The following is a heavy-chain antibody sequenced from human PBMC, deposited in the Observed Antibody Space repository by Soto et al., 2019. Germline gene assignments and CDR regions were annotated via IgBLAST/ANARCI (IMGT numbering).Heavy chain of an antibody. CDR2: ISSSSSTI. J-gene: IGHJ6*02. V-gene: IGHV3-48*01. D-gene: IGHD3-10*01. CDR1: GFTFSSYS. CDR3: ARSMDDYYYYGIDV. Sequence: EVQLVESGGGLVQPGGSLRLSCAASGFTFSSYSMNWVRQAPGKGLEWVSYISSSSSTIYYADSVKGRFTISRDNAKNSLYLQMNSLRAEDTAVYYCARSMDDYYYYGIDVWGQGTTVTVSS.